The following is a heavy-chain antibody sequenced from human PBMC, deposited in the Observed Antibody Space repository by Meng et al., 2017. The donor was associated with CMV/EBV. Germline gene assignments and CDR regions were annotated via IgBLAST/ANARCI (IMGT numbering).Heavy chain of an antibody. CDR2: INHSGST. CDR3: ARGSIAARLGLGD. D-gene: IGHD6-6*01. Sequence: QVQLQTWGARLLKPSEPLSLPCAGYGGSFSGYDWSWIRQPPGKGLEWIGEINHSGSTNYNPSLKSRVTISVDTSKNQFSLKLSSVTAADTAVYYCARGSIAARLGLGDWGQGTLVTVSS. J-gene: IGHJ4*02. CDR1: GGSFSGYD. V-gene: IGHV4-34*01.